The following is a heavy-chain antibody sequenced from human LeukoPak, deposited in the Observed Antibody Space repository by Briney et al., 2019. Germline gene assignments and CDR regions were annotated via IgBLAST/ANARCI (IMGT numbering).Heavy chain of an antibody. Sequence: PGGSLRLSCAASGFTVSGNYMSWVRQAPGKGLEWVSVIYTAGSTSYADSVKGRITTSRDNSKNTLYLQMNSLRAEDTAVYFCADGSSWPGLSYWGQGTLLTVSS. CDR3: ADGSSWPGLSY. V-gene: IGHV3-53*01. J-gene: IGHJ4*02. CDR2: IYTAGST. CDR1: GFTVSGNY. D-gene: IGHD6-13*01.